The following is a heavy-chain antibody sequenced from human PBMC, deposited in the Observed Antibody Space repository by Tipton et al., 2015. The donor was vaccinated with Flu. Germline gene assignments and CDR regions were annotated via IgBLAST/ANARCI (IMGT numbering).Heavy chain of an antibody. J-gene: IGHJ4*02. CDR3: ASVGNPYHYGLDY. CDR1: GYSISSAYY. V-gene: IGHV4-38-2*02. Sequence: GLVKPSETLSLTCTVSGYSISSAYYWGWIRQPPGKGLEWIGNIYHTGNTYYNPSLKSRVTISVDTSKNQFSLKVISVTAADTALYYCASVGNPYHYGLDYWGQGTPITVSS. D-gene: IGHD5-12*01. CDR2: IYHTGNT.